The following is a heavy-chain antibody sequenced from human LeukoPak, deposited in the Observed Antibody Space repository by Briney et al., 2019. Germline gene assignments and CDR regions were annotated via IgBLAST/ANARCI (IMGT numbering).Heavy chain of an antibody. CDR2: ISAYNGNT. Sequence: ASVKVSRKASGYTFTSYGISWLRQAPGQGLEWMGWISAYNGNTNYAQKLQGRVTMTTDTSKSTAYMELRSLRSDDTAVYYCARVRVGARGYYYYGTDVWGQGTTVTVSS. D-gene: IGHD1-26*01. CDR1: GYTFTSYG. V-gene: IGHV1-18*01. J-gene: IGHJ6*02. CDR3: ARVRVGARGYYYYGTDV.